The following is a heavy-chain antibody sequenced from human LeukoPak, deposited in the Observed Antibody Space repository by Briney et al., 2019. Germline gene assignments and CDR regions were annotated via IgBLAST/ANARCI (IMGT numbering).Heavy chain of an antibody. CDR3: AIKLPGSFPFDQ. CDR1: GVTLSNYA. D-gene: IGHD1-7*01. J-gene: IGHJ4*02. V-gene: IGHV3-23*01. Sequence: GGSLRLSCAASGVTLSNYAMAWVRQAPGKGLEWVSSIGGGGGDISYADSVKGRFTISRDNSKNTLYLQMNSLRAEDTAVYYCAIKLPGSFPFDQWGQGTLVTVSS. CDR2: IGGGGGDI.